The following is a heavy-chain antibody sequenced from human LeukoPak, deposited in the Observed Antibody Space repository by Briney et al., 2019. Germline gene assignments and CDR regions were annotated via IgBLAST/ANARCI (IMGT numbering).Heavy chain of an antibody. CDR2: ISGSGGST. Sequence: PGGSLRLSCAASGLTFSSYAMSWVRQAPGKGLEWVSVISGSGGSTYYTDSVKGRFTISRDNPRNTLDLQMNSLRAEDTAVYYCAKCFGPTYYYVSSGFFDAFDIWGRGTLVTVSS. D-gene: IGHD3-22*01. V-gene: IGHV3-23*01. CDR3: AKCFGPTYYYVSSGFFDAFDI. J-gene: IGHJ3*02. CDR1: GLTFSSYA.